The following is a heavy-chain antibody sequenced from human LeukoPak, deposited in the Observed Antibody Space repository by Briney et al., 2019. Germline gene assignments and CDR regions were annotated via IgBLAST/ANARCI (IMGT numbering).Heavy chain of an antibody. CDR3: ARASHCSSTSCYKSMYSFDY. Sequence: ASVKVSCKASGGTFSSYAISWVRQAPGQGLEWMGWISAYNGNTNYAQKLQGRVTMTTDSSTSTAYMELRSLRSDDTAVYYCARASHCSSTSCYKSMYSFDYWGQGTLVTVSS. CDR1: GGTFSSYA. J-gene: IGHJ4*02. CDR2: ISAYNGNT. D-gene: IGHD2-2*02. V-gene: IGHV1-18*01.